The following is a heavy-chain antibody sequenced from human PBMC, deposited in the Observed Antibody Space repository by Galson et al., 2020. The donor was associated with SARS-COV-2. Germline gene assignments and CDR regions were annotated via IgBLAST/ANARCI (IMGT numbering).Heavy chain of an antibody. D-gene: IGHD2-21*02. CDR3: AGSHDYVSVVVVPAN. Sequence: GESLKISCVASGVTFSRYGMHWVRQAPGKGLEWVAVISFDGYNKYYADSVKGRFTISRDNSKNTLYLQMSSLRPEDTAVYYCAGSHDYVSVVVVPANWGQGTLVTVSS. J-gene: IGHJ4*02. CDR1: GVTFSRYG. CDR2: ISFDGYNK. V-gene: IGHV3-30*03.